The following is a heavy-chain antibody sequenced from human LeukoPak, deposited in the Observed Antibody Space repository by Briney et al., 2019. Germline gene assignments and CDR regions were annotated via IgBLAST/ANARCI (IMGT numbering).Heavy chain of an antibody. J-gene: IGHJ6*03. CDR3: ARAEVVPAVRYYYYYMDV. CDR2: IIPIFGTA. V-gene: IGHV1-69*13. D-gene: IGHD2-2*01. Sequence: SVKVSCKASGGTFSSYAISWVRQAPGQGLEWMGGIIPIFGTANYAQKFQGRVTITADESTSTAYMELSSLRSEDTAVCYCARAEVVPAVRYYYYYMDVWGKGTTVTVSS. CDR1: GGTFSSYA.